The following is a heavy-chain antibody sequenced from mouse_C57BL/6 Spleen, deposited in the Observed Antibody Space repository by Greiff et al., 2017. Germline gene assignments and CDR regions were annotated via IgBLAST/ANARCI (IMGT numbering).Heavy chain of an antibody. CDR2: INPYNGGT. J-gene: IGHJ4*01. Sequence: EVQLQESGPVLVKPGASVKMSCKASGYTFTDYYMNWVKQSHGKSLEWIGVINPYNGGTSYNQKFKGKATLTVDKSSSTAYMELNRLTSEDSAVYYCARWDGEAFFYAMDYWGQGTSVTVSS. D-gene: IGHD2-13*01. CDR3: ARWDGEAFFYAMDY. CDR1: GYTFTDYY. V-gene: IGHV1-19*01.